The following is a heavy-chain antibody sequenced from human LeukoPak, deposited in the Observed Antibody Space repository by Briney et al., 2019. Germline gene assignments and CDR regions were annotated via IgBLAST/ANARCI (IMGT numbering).Heavy chain of an antibody. D-gene: IGHD3-3*01. CDR3: AKVGDYDFWSGYYYFDY. V-gene: IGHV3-23*01. Sequence: GGSLRLSCAASGFTFSSYAMSWVRQAPGKGLEWVSAISGSGGSTYYADSVKGRFTISRDNSKNTLYLQMNSLRAEDTAVYYCAKVGDYDFWSGYYYFDYWGQGTLVTVSS. CDR1: GFTFSSYA. J-gene: IGHJ4*02. CDR2: ISGSGGST.